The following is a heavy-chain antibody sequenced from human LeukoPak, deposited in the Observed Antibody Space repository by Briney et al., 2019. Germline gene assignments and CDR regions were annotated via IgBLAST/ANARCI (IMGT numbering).Heavy chain of an antibody. D-gene: IGHD6-19*01. CDR1: GDSVSSNNGA. V-gene: IGHV6-1*01. J-gene: IGHJ4*02. CDR2: TYYRANWYK. CDR3: ARDLGTSGWYTFDY. Sequence: SQTLSLTCAISGDSVSSNNGAWNWIRQSPSRGLEWLGRTYYRANWYKDYAVTMKGRISINPDTSKNQFSLQVNSVTPEDTAIYYCARDLGTSGWYTFDYWGQGTLVTVSS.